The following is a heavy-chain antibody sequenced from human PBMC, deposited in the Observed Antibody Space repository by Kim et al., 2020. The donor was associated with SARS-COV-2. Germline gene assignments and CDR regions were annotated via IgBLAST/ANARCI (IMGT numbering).Heavy chain of an antibody. V-gene: IGHV3-21*01. J-gene: IGHJ4*02. CDR2: ISSSSSYI. CDR1: GFTFSSYS. CDR3: ARGPSGYSYGYTDY. Sequence: GGSLRLSCAASGFTFSSYSMNWVRQAPGKGLEWVSSISSSSSYIYHADSVKGRFTISRDNAKNSLYLQMNSLRAEDTAVYYCARGPSGYSYGYTDYWGQGTLVTVSS. D-gene: IGHD5-18*01.